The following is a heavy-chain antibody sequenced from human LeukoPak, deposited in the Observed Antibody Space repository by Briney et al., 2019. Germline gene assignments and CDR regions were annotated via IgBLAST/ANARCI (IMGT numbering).Heavy chain of an antibody. CDR1: GYTFTGYY. D-gene: IGHD6-19*01. V-gene: IGHV1-8*03. Sequence: GASVKVSCKASGYTFTGYYMHWVRQAPGQGLEWMGRINPNSGNTGYAQKFQGRVTITRNTSISTAYMELSSLRSEDTAVYYCARTYSSGWDYYYYMDVWGKGTTVTVSS. CDR3: ARTYSSGWDYYYYMDV. CDR2: INPNSGNT. J-gene: IGHJ6*03.